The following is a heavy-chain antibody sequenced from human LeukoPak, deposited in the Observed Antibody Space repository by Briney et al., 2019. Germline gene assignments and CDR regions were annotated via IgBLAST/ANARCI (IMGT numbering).Heavy chain of an antibody. CDR3: AGGITGTDF. CDR1: GYIFTDYY. J-gene: IGHJ4*02. V-gene: IGHV1-2*02. Sequence: GASVKVSCKASGYIFTDYYVHWVRQAPGQGLEWMGWINPNGGGTNFAQQFQGRVTMTRDTSISTAYLDLSSLRSDDTALYYCAGGITGTDFRGQGTLVTVSS. D-gene: IGHD1-14*01. CDR2: INPNGGGT.